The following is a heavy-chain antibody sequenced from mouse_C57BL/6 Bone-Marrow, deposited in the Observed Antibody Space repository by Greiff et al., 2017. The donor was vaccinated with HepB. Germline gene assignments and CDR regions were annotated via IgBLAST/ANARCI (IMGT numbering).Heavy chain of an antibody. V-gene: IGHV1-7*01. CDR3: ANYYGSSYWYFDV. CDR2: INHSSGYT. Sequence: VQLQQSGAELAKPGASVKLSCKASGYTFTSYWMHWVKQRPGQGLEWIGFINHSSGYTKYNQKFKDKATLTADKSSSKAYMQLSSLTYEDSAVYYCANYYGSSYWYFDVWGTGTTVTVSS. CDR1: GYTFTSYW. J-gene: IGHJ1*03. D-gene: IGHD1-1*01.